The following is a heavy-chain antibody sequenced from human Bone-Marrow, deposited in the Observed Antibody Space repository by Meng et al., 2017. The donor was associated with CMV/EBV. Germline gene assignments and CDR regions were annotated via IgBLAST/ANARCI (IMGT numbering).Heavy chain of an antibody. J-gene: IGHJ4*02. CDR2: SVPSGTTI. V-gene: IGHV3-11*01. Sequence: YLTVSRQVPGTGGEWIASSVPSGTTIGYADAVKGGFTISRNNAKNSLCLQMNTLTVADTALYYCAREKGSVVGYCSGTICHHFDNWGQGTLVTVSS. CDR3: AREKGSVVGYCSGTICHHFDN. CDR1: Y. D-gene: IGHD2-2*01.